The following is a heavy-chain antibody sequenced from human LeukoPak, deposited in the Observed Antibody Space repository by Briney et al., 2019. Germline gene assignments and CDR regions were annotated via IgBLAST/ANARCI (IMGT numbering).Heavy chain of an antibody. V-gene: IGHV3-48*01. CDR1: GFTFSDYA. Sequence: TGGSLRLSCEASGFTFSDYAMNWVRQAPGKGLEWVSYISGSASTIYYADSVKGRFTISRDNARNSLYLQMNSLRAEDTAVYYCARRPYCSGGSCYPTANYYYYGMDVWGQGTTVTVSS. CDR3: ARRPYCSGGSCYPTANYYYYGMDV. CDR2: ISGSASTI. D-gene: IGHD2-15*01. J-gene: IGHJ6*02.